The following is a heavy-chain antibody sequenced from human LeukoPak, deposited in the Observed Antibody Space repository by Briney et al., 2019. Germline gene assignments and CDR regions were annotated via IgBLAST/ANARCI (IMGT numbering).Heavy chain of an antibody. Sequence: PSETLSLTCTVSGGSISSSDYYWGWIRQPPGKGLEWIGSIFYSGSTYYNPSPKSPVTISADMSKNYFSLRLSSVTAADTATYYCARHRRYYGSGSYYSDFDSWGQGILVTVSS. D-gene: IGHD3-10*01. CDR2: IFYSGST. V-gene: IGHV4-39*01. CDR1: GGSISSSDYY. CDR3: ARHRRYYGSGSYYSDFDS. J-gene: IGHJ4*02.